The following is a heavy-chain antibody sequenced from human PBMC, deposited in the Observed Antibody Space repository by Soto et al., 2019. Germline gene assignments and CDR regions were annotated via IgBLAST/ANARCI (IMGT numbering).Heavy chain of an antibody. Sequence: QVQVVQSGAEVKKPGSSVKVSCKVSGGIFTNNAISCVRQAPGQGLEWLGGVIPLFDTAYYAQIFQGRLKISADGTTTTAYTELSGQTSADTAVYFCATGRHNDSYYFYHGMDVWGQGTTVTVS. CDR1: GGIFTNNA. D-gene: IGHD3-22*01. V-gene: IGHV1-69*01. CDR3: ATGRHNDSYYFYHGMDV. J-gene: IGHJ6*02. CDR2: VIPLFDTA.